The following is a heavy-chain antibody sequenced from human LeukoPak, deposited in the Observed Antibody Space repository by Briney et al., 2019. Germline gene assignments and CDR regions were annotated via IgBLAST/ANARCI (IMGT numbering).Heavy chain of an antibody. Sequence: SETLSLTRAVYGGSFSGYYWSWLRQPPGKGLEWIGEINHSGSTNYNPSLKSRVTISVDTSKHQFSLKLSSVTAADTAVFYCASIYGDYPTGNDWFDPWGQGTLVTVSS. CDR1: GGSFSGYY. CDR2: INHSGST. CDR3: ASIYGDYPTGNDWFDP. D-gene: IGHD4-17*01. V-gene: IGHV4-34*01. J-gene: IGHJ5*02.